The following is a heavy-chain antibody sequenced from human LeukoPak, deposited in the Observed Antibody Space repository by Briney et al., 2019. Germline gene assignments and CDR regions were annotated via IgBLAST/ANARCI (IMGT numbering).Heavy chain of an antibody. CDR2: IWYDGSQQ. V-gene: IGHV3-33*01. CDR3: AREDLVDASEDAFDV. CDR1: GFTFSSYG. Sequence: GGSLRLSCAASGFTFSSYGMHWVRQAPGKGLEWVAVIWYDGSQQRYADSVKGRFTISRDNFKNMLYLQMNSLRVEDTAVYYCAREDLVDASEDAFDVWGQGTMVTVSS. D-gene: IGHD2-2*01. J-gene: IGHJ3*01.